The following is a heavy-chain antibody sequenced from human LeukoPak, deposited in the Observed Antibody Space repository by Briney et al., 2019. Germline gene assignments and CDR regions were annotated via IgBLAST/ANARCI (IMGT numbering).Heavy chain of an antibody. D-gene: IGHD2-15*01. Sequence: SGPALVKPTQTLTPTCTFSGFSLSTSGVGVGWIRQPPGKALEGLALIYWDDDKRYSPSLKSRLTITKDTSKNQVVLTMTNMDPVDTATYYCAHRVVADDTLDYWGQGTLVTVSS. CDR1: GFSLSTSGVG. V-gene: IGHV2-5*02. CDR2: IYWDDDK. CDR3: AHRVVADDTLDY. J-gene: IGHJ4*02.